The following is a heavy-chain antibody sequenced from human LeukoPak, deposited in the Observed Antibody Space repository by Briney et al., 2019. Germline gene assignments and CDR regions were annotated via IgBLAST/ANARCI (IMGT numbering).Heavy chain of an antibody. J-gene: IGHJ4*02. V-gene: IGHV4-31*03. Sequence: SETLSLTCTVSGGSISSGGFYWSWIRQHPGKGLEWIGYIYYSGSTYYNPSLKSRVTISVDTSKNQFSLKLSSVTAADTAVYYCARAGGFFSPFGYWGQGTLVTVSS. D-gene: IGHD3-3*01. CDR3: ARAGGFFSPFGY. CDR2: IYYSGST. CDR1: GGSISSGGFY.